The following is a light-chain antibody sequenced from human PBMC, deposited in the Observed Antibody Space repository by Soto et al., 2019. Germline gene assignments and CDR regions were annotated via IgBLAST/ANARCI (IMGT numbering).Light chain of an antibody. V-gene: IGLV1-40*01. CDR2: GNI. CDR3: QSYDNSLSGYV. J-gene: IGLJ1*01. Sequence: QSVLTQPPSASGTPGQRVTISCSGSSSNIGRNNVYWYQQLPGTAPKLLIYGNINRPSGVPDRFSGSKSGTSASLAIAGLQAEDEADYYCQSYDNSLSGYVFGTGTKVTVL. CDR1: SSNIGRNN.